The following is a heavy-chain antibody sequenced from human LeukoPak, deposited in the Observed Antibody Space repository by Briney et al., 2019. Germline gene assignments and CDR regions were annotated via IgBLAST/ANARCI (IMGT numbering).Heavy chain of an antibody. D-gene: IGHD6-6*01. J-gene: IGHJ4*02. V-gene: IGHV3-23*01. Sequence: GGSLRPSCAASGFTFSSYAMSWVRQVPGKGLEWVSVISGSGDNTYYADSVKGRFTISRDNSKNMLYLQMNSLRAEDTAVYYCAKWRYSNSGIDDYWGQGTLVTVSS. CDR1: GFTFSSYA. CDR3: AKWRYSNSGIDDY. CDR2: ISGSGDNT.